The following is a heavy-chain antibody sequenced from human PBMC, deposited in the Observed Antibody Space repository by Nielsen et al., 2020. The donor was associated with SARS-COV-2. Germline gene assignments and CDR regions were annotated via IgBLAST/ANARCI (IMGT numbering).Heavy chain of an antibody. CDR3: ARGDLVVVPSPVLGLGPIFYYFSLDV. V-gene: IGHV4-4*02. CDR1: SGSVSSSSW. D-gene: IGHD2-2*01. Sequence: SETLSLTCAVSSGSVSSSSWWTWVRQSPGTGLQWIGEVSQTGTTNYNPSLKGRVTLLIDKSRSQFSLRLTSVSAADTAVYFCARGDLVVVPSPVLGLGPIFYYFSLDVWGKGTTVIVSS. J-gene: IGHJ6*03. CDR2: VSQTGTT.